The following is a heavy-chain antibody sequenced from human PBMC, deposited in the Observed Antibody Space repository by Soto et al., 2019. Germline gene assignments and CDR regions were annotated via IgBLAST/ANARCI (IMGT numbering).Heavy chain of an antibody. CDR2: ISYDGSNK. Sequence: PGGSLRLACSVSGVTFSSYSIHWVRPAPGEGLEWVAVISYDGSNKYYADSVKGRFTISRDNSKNTLYLQMNSLRAEDTAVYYCASYDFWSGLGVYYFDYWGQGTLVTVSS. J-gene: IGHJ4*02. D-gene: IGHD3-3*01. V-gene: IGHV3-30-3*01. CDR1: GVTFSSYS. CDR3: ASYDFWSGLGVYYFDY.